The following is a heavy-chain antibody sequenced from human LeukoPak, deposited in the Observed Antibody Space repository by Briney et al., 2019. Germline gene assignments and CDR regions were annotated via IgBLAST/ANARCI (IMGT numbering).Heavy chain of an antibody. Sequence: ASVKVSCKASGYTFTSYDINWVRQATGQGLEGMGWMNPNSGNTGYAQKFQGRVTMTRNTSISTAYMALSSLRSEDTAVYYCARGSEGWDHIDYWGQGTLAIVSS. J-gene: IGHJ4*02. CDR2: MNPNSGNT. D-gene: IGHD6-19*01. V-gene: IGHV1-8*01. CDR3: ARGSEGWDHIDY. CDR1: GYTFTSYD.